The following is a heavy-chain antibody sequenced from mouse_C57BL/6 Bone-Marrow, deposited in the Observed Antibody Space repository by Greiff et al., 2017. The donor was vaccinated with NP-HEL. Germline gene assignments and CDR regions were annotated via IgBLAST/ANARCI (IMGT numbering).Heavy chain of an antibody. J-gene: IGHJ3*01. Sequence: DVKLVESGGDLVKPGGSLKLSCAASGFTFSSYGMSWVRQTPDKRLEWVATISSGGSYTYYPDSVKGRFTISRDNAKNTLYLQMSSLKSEDTAMYYCARPRLAWFAYWGQGTLVTVSA. CDR3: ARPRLAWFAY. CDR2: ISSGGSYT. V-gene: IGHV5-6*02. CDR1: GFTFSSYG.